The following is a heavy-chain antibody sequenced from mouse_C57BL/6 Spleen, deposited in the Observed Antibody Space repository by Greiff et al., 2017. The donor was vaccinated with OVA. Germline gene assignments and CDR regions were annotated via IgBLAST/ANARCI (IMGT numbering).Heavy chain of an antibody. CDR3: AMKGIAQATWGDY. D-gene: IGHD3-2*02. J-gene: IGHJ4*01. CDR2: IHPSDSDT. Sequence: VQLKQPGAELVKPGASVKVSCKASGYTFTSYWMHWVKQRPGQGLEWIGRIHPSDSDTNYNQKFKGKATLTVDKSSSTAYMQLSSLTSEDSAVYYCAMKGIAQATWGDYWGQGTSVTVSS. CDR1: GYTFTSYW. V-gene: IGHV1-74*01.